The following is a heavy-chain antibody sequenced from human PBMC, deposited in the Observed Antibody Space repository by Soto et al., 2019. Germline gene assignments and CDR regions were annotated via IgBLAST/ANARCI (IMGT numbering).Heavy chain of an antibody. CDR3: ARYNSYAIDY. CDR1: GTSISSYY. Sequence: LSLTCTVSGTSISSYYCSWIRQPPGKGLEWIANIHYSGTTNYNPSLASRVTLSVDTSKNQFSLKMTSVTAADRAMYFCARYNSYAIDYWGRGTLVTVSS. J-gene: IGHJ4*02. D-gene: IGHD2-8*01. V-gene: IGHV4-59*01. CDR2: IHYSGTT.